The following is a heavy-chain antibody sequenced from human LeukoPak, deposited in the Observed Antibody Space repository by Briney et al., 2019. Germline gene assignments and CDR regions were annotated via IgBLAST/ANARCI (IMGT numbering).Heavy chain of an antibody. J-gene: IGHJ4*02. Sequence: SETLSLTCIVSGDSVSSGTYYWTWLRQPAGKGLEWIGRIHTSGNTNYSPSLKSRVTISRDTSKNQFSLRLTSVTAVDTAVYYCVRDWNGDYFDYWGQGTLVTVSS. CDR3: VRDWNGDYFDY. D-gene: IGHD1-1*01. V-gene: IGHV4-61*02. CDR1: GDSVSSGTYY. CDR2: IHTSGNT.